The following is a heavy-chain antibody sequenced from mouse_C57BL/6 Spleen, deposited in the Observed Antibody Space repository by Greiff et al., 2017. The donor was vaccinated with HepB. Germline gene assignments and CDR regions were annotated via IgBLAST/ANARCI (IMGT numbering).Heavy chain of an antibody. CDR2: IYPGDGDT. Sequence: VQLQQSGPELVKPGASVKISCKASGYAFSSSWMNWVKQRPGKGLEWIGRIYPGDGDTNYNGKFKGKATLTADKSSSTAYMQLSSLTSEDSAVYFCARATGTGLAYWGQGTLVTVSA. CDR3: ARATGTGLAY. J-gene: IGHJ3*01. D-gene: IGHD4-1*01. V-gene: IGHV1-82*01. CDR1: GYAFSSSW.